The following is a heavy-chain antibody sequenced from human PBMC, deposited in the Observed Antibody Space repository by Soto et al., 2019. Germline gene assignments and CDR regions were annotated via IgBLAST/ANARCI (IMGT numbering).Heavy chain of an antibody. J-gene: IGHJ3*02. Sequence: PGGSLRLSCAASGFTFNIYAMSWVRQAPGKGLEWVSSIGGGDDDTYYADSVKGRFTISRDNSKNTVFLQMNSLRAEDTALYYCAKDRMDRNSVWDPFDIWGQGTMVTVSS. D-gene: IGHD4-4*01. V-gene: IGHV3-23*01. CDR3: AKDRMDRNSVWDPFDI. CDR2: IGGGDDDT. CDR1: GFTFNIYA.